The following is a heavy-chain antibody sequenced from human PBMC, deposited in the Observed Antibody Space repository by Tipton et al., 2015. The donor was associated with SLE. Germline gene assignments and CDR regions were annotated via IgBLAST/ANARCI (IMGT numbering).Heavy chain of an antibody. V-gene: IGHV4-4*01. Sequence: TLSLTCAVSGGSISTSNWWSWVRQPPGKGLEWIGEINHRGSTNYNPSLKSRVTISVDTSKNQFSLKLSSVTAADTAVYFCARGRYSSGSYGDYFDYWGQGTLVTVSS. CDR1: GGSISTSNW. CDR2: INHRGST. CDR3: ARGRYSSGSYGDYFDY. D-gene: IGHD6-25*01. J-gene: IGHJ4*02.